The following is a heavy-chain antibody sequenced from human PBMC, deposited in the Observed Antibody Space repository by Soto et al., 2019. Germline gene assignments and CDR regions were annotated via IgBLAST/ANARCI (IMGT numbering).Heavy chain of an antibody. Sequence: GGSLRLSCAASGFTFSSYAMTWVRQAPGKGLEWVSGISGSGGSTYYADSVKGRFTISRDNSKNTLFLQMNSLRAEDTAAYYCAKGLSSSSWLDXWGQGTLVTVSS. CDR3: AKGLSSSSWLDX. J-gene: IGHJ4*02. D-gene: IGHD6-13*01. CDR2: ISGSGGST. CDR1: GFTFSSYA. V-gene: IGHV3-23*01.